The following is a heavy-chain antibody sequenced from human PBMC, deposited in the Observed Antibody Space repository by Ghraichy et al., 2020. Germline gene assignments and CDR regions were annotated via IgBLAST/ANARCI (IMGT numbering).Heavy chain of an antibody. CDR1: GLTFSSHG. CDR3: AKDRYSSSWGDYYYMDV. CDR2: ISYDGSQK. D-gene: IGHD6-13*01. J-gene: IGHJ6*03. V-gene: IGHV3-30*18. Sequence: GESLNISCAASGLTFSSHGLYWVRQAPGKGLECMAVISYDGSQKYYADSVKGRFTISRDNSKNMVYLQMNGLRADDTAVYYCAKDRYSSSWGDYYYMDVWGKGTPVTVSS.